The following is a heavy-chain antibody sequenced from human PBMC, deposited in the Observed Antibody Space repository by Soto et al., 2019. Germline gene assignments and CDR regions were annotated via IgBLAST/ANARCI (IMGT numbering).Heavy chain of an antibody. CDR3: ARLTMAQDAFDI. Sequence: QVQLEQSGAEVKKPGASVKVSCKASGYTFTSYGISWVRQAPGQGLEWMGWISAYNGKTNYAQKLQGRVTMTTDTATSTAYLELRSLRSDDTAVYYCARLTMAQDAFDIWGQGTMVTVSS. J-gene: IGHJ3*02. V-gene: IGHV1-18*01. CDR2: ISAYNGKT. CDR1: GYTFTSYG. D-gene: IGHD3-10*01.